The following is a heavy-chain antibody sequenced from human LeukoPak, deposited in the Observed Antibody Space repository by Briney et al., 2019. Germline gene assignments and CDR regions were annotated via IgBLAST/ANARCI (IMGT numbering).Heavy chain of an antibody. CDR1: GGSISSSGYY. J-gene: IGHJ2*01. CDR3: ARLGSSWSFAL. CDR2: THYSGST. V-gene: IGHV4-39*01. D-gene: IGHD6-13*01. Sequence: SETLSLTCTVSGGSISSSGYYWAWIRQPPGKGLEWSGSTHYSGSTYYHPSLKSRVTISVDTSKNQFSLKLSSVAAADPAVYYCARLGSSWSFALWGRGTLVTVSS.